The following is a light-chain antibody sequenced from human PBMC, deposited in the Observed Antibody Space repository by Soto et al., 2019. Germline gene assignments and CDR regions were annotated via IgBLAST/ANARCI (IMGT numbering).Light chain of an antibody. CDR2: DVS. J-gene: IGLJ2*01. Sequence: QSALTQPPSASGSPGQSVTISCTGTSSDVGGYNYVSWYQQHPGKAPKLLIYDVSKRPPGVPYRFSGSKSGNTASLTVSGLQAEDEADYYCNSYAGSNVVFGGGTKVTVL. CDR1: SSDVGGYNY. CDR3: NSYAGSNVV. V-gene: IGLV2-8*01.